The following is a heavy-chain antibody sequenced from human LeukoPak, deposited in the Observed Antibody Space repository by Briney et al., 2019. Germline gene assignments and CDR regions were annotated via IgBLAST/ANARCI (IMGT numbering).Heavy chain of an antibody. CDR3: ARGGYSYDY. CDR1: GFTFSIFG. J-gene: IGHJ4*02. V-gene: IGHV3-21*06. D-gene: IGHD5-18*01. Sequence: PGGSLRLSCAASGFTFSIFGMNWVRQAPGKGLEWVSFISGSSSSIYYADSVKGRFTISRDNAKNSLYLQMNSLRAEDTAVYYCARGGYSYDYWGQGTLVTVSS. CDR2: ISGSSSSI.